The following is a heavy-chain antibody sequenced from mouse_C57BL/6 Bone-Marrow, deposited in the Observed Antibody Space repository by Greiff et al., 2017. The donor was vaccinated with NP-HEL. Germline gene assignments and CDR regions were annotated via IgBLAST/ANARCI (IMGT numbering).Heavy chain of an antibody. CDR2: INPSSGYT. CDR3: ARRRGSSYFDD. V-gene: IGHV1-4*01. Sequence: VMLVESGAELARPGASVKMSCKASGYTFTSYTMHWVKQRPGQGLEWIGYINPSSGYTKYNQKFKDKATLTADKSSSTAYMQLSSLTTEDSAVDYYARRRGSSYFDDWGQGTTLTVSS. D-gene: IGHD1-1*01. CDR1: GYTFTSYT. J-gene: IGHJ2*01.